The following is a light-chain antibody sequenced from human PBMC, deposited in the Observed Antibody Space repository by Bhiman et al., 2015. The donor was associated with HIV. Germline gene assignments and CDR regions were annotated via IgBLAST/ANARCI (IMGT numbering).Light chain of an antibody. CDR2: QDN. V-gene: IGLV3-1*01. CDR1: KLGDRY. Sequence: SYELTQPPSVSVSPGQTASITCSGDKLGDRYAGWFQLKPGQSPVLVIFQDNRRPSGIPERFSGSNSGNTATLTISATQAMDEADYYCQAWDGNTEVFGTGTKVTVL. CDR3: QAWDGNTEV. J-gene: IGLJ1*01.